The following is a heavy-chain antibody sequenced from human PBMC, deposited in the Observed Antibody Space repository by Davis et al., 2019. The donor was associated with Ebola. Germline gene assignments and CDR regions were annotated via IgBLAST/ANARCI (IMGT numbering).Heavy chain of an antibody. CDR2: IYYSGST. Sequence: MPSETLPLTCTVSGDSISSGHYYWSWIRQPPGKGLEWIGNIYYSGSTYYRSSLKSRVTMSINMSRSQFSLRLSSVTAADTAVYYCARLQRDYYDSGGYYLTAYFFDSWGQGTLVTVSS. CDR3: ARLQRDYYDSGGYYLTAYFFDS. V-gene: IGHV4-30-4*01. J-gene: IGHJ4*02. CDR1: GDSISSGHYY. D-gene: IGHD3-22*01.